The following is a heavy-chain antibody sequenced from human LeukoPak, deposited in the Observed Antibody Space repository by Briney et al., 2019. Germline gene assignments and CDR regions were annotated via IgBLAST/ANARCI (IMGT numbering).Heavy chain of an antibody. V-gene: IGHV1-46*01. CDR1: GYTFTSYY. CDR3: ARGGLYSYGLQEGSGRGSSHDY. D-gene: IGHD5-18*01. Sequence: GASVKVSCKASGYTFTSYYMHWVRQAPGQGLEWMGIINPSGGSTSYAQKFQGRVTMTRDTSTSTVYMELTRLRSDDTAVYYCARGGLYSYGLQEGSGRGSSHDYWGQGTLVTVSS. J-gene: IGHJ4*02. CDR2: INPSGGST.